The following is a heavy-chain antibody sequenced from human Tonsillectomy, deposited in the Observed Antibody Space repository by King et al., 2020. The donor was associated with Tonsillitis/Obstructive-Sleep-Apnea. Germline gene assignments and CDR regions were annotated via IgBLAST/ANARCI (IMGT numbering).Heavy chain of an antibody. J-gene: IGHJ2*01. CDR3: ASPYYDSTGYYYAMPLDWCFDR. D-gene: IGHD3-22*01. CDR1: RFTFSNYA. V-gene: IGHV3-30*04. CDR2: ISYDGSNK. Sequence: VQLVESGGGVVQPGRSLRLSCAASRFTFSNYAMHWVRQAPGKGLEWVAVISYDGSNKYYADSVKGRFNISRDNYKNRLYLQMNSLRAETTAVYYCASPYYDSTGYYYAMPLDWCFDRWGRGTLVTVSS.